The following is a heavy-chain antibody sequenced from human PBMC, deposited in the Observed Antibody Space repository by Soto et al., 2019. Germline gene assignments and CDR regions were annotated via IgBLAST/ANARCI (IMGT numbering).Heavy chain of an antibody. CDR2: IWYDGSNK. Sequence: PGGSLRLSCAASGFTFSSYGMHWVRQAPGKGLEWVAVIWYDGSNKYYADSVKGRFTISRDNSKNTLYLQMNSLRAEDTAVYYCARGAIAAAGMGDYYYYGMDVWGPGPKVTVS. D-gene: IGHD6-13*01. CDR1: GFTFSSYG. J-gene: IGHJ6*02. CDR3: ARGAIAAAGMGDYYYYGMDV. V-gene: IGHV3-33*01.